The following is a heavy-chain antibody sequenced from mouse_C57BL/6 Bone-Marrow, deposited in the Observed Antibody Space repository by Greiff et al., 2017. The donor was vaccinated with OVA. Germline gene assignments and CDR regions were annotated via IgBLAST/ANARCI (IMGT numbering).Heavy chain of an antibody. CDR3: AKNLLDGYYPFAY. Sequence: VMLVESGPGLVQPSQSLSITCTVSGFSLTSYGVHWVRQSPGKGLEWLGVIWRGGSTDYNAAFMSRLSITKDNSKSQVFFKMNSLQADDTAIYYCAKNLLDGYYPFAYWGQGTLVTVSA. D-gene: IGHD2-3*01. V-gene: IGHV2-5*01. J-gene: IGHJ3*01. CDR2: IWRGGST. CDR1: GFSLTSYG.